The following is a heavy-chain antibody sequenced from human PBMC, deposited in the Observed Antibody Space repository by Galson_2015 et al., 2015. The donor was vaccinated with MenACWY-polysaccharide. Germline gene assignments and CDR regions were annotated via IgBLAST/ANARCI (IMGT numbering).Heavy chain of an antibody. CDR3: ARERVDVSPIDAHTLFDL. Sequence: SLRLSCAASGFTFSRHWMHWVRQAPGKGLVWVSRINSDGSMTDHADSVKGRFTISRDNAKNTLHLEMNSLRVEDTAVYYCARERVDVSPIDAHTLFDLWGQGTLVIVSS. CDR1: GFTFSRHW. CDR2: INSDGSMT. J-gene: IGHJ4*02. D-gene: IGHD5-12*01. V-gene: IGHV3-74*01.